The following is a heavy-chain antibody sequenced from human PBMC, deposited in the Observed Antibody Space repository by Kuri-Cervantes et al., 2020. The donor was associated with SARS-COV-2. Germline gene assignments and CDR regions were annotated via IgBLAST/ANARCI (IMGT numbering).Heavy chain of an antibody. V-gene: IGHV3-30*02. CDR3: AKDPPPAGY. J-gene: IGHJ4*02. CDR1: GFSFSSYG. Sequence: GGSLRLSCVASGFSFSSYGMHWVRQTPGKGLEWVAFVRYDGKTKYYADSVKGRFTISRDNSKNTLYLQMNSLRAEDTAVYYCAKDPPPAGYWGQGTLVTVSS. CDR2: VRYDGKTK.